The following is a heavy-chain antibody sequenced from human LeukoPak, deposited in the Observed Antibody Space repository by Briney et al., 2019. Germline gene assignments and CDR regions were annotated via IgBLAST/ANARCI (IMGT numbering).Heavy chain of an antibody. J-gene: IGHJ4*02. V-gene: IGHV1-46*01. D-gene: IGHD3-16*01. CDR3: ARCLGYSCFDY. Sequence: ASVKVSCKASGYTFTSYHMHWVRQAPGRGLEWMGIINPSGGSTTYAQKFQGRVTMTRDTSTSTVYMELSSLRSEDTAVYYCARCLGYSCFDYWGQGTLVTVSS. CDR1: GYTFTSYH. CDR2: INPSGGST.